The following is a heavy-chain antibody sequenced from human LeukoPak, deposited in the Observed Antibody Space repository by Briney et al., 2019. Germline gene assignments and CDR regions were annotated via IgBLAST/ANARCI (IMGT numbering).Heavy chain of an antibody. Sequence: SQTLSLTCTVPGGSISSGGYYWSWIRQHPGKGLEWIGYIYYSGSTYYNPSLKSRVTISVDTSKNQFSLKLSSVTAADTVVYYCARSLQYSGRADYYGMDVWGQGTTVTVSS. CDR2: IYYSGST. D-gene: IGHD3-10*01. CDR3: ARSLQYSGRADYYGMDV. CDR1: GGSISSGGYY. V-gene: IGHV4-31*03. J-gene: IGHJ6*02.